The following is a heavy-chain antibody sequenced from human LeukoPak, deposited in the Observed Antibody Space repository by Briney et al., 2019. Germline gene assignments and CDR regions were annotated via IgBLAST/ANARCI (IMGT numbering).Heavy chain of an antibody. J-gene: IGHJ4*02. V-gene: IGHV3-7*01. CDR1: GFTFTIYW. Sequence: GGSLRLSCAASGFTFTIYWMSWVRQAPGKGLEWVANIDQDGREKSFVDSVKGRFSISRDNAKNTLSLQMNSLRVEDTAVYYCARGRYLDWLPYFFDYWGQGTLVTVSS. CDR2: IDQDGREK. D-gene: IGHD3-9*01. CDR3: ARGRYLDWLPYFFDY.